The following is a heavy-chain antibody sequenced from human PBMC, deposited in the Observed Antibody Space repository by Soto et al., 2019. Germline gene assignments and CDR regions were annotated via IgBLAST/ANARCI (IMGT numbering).Heavy chain of an antibody. D-gene: IGHD3-3*01. CDR1: GYTFTSYD. CDR3: ARGFRSDFWSGYYSAYYYYMDV. J-gene: IGHJ6*03. Sequence: GASVKVSCKASGYTFTSYDINWVRQATGQGLEWMGWMNPNSGNTGYAQKFQGRVTMTRNTSISTAYMELSSLRSEDTAVYYCARGFRSDFWSGYYSAYYYYMDVWGKGTTVTVSS. V-gene: IGHV1-8*01. CDR2: MNPNSGNT.